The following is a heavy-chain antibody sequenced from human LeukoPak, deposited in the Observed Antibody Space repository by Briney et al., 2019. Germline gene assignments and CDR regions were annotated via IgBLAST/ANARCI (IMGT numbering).Heavy chain of an antibody. Sequence: GESLKISCKGSGYIFTSYSIGWVRQMPGKGLEWMGISYPGDSDTRYSPSFQGQVTISPDKSISTAYLQWSSLKASDTAMYYCARFVSGYCSSTSCYPSYFDYWGQGTLVTVSS. CDR2: SYPGDSDT. CDR3: ARFVSGYCSSTSCYPSYFDY. J-gene: IGHJ4*02. D-gene: IGHD2-2*01. V-gene: IGHV5-51*01. CDR1: GYIFTSYS.